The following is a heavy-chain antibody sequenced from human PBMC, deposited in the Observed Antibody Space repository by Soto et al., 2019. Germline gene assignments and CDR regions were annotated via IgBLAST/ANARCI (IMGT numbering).Heavy chain of an antibody. CDR1: GFTFTNSA. J-gene: IGHJ3*02. Sequence: SVKVSCKASGFTFTNSAVQWVRQARGQRLEWMGWIVVGSGNTNYAQKFQERVTITRDMSTSTAYMELSSLRSEDTAVYYCAAYPRITGTALDALDISSKGTLVTV. D-gene: IGHD1-20*01. V-gene: IGHV1-58*01. CDR3: AAYPRITGTALDALDI. CDR2: IVVGSGNT.